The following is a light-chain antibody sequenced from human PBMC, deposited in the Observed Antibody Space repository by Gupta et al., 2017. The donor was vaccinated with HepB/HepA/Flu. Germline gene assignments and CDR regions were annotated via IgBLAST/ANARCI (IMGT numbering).Light chain of an antibody. V-gene: IGKV1-39*01. CDR1: QSISSY. Sequence: DIQMTESPSSLSASVGDRVTITCRARQSISSYLNWYQQKPGKAPKLLIYAASSLQSGVPSRFSGSGSVTDFTLTISSLQPEDFATYYCQQCYSTPLFGGGTKVEIK. J-gene: IGKJ4*01. CDR3: QQCYSTPL. CDR2: AAS.